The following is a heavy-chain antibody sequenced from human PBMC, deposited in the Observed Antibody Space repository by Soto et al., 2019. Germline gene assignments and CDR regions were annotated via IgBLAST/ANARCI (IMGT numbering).Heavy chain of an antibody. J-gene: IGHJ6*02. V-gene: IGHV1-46*01. D-gene: IGHD3-3*01. Sequence: ASVKVSCKASGYTFTSYYMHWVRQAPGQGLEWMGIINPSGGSTSYAQKFQGRVTMTRDTSTSTVYMELSSLRSEDTAVYYCARGGRSIFGWVIDIYGMDVWGQGTTVTVSS. CDR1: GYTFTSYY. CDR2: INPSGGST. CDR3: ARGGRSIFGWVIDIYGMDV.